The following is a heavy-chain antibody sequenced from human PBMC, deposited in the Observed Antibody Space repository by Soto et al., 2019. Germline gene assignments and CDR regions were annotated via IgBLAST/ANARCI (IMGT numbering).Heavy chain of an antibody. CDR2: ISSTSSTI. D-gene: IGHD2-21*02. V-gene: IGHV3-48*01. CDR1: GFTFNTYR. CDR3: VRGLPIVVVTAMDLDF. J-gene: IGHJ4*02. Sequence: EVHLVESGGGLVQPGGSLRLSCAASGFTFNTYRMNWVRQAPGKGLEWLSSISSTSSTIYYADSVKGRFTISRDNAKNSLFLQMNSLRAEDKAVYYCVRGLPIVVVTAMDLDFWGQGTLVTVSS.